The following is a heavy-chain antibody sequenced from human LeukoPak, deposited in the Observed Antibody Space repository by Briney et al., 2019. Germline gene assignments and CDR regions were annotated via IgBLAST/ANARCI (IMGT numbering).Heavy chain of an antibody. V-gene: IGHV4-59*01. CDR1: GGSISSYY. D-gene: IGHD6-13*01. CDR3: ARDRGNPSSSVGRYYYGMDV. CDR2: IYYSGST. Sequence: SETLSLTCTVSGGSISSYYWTWIRQPPGKGLEWIGYIYYSGSTNYNPSLKSRVTISVDTSKNQFSLKLSSVTAADTAVYYCARDRGNPSSSVGRYYYGMDVWGQGTTVTVSS. J-gene: IGHJ6*02.